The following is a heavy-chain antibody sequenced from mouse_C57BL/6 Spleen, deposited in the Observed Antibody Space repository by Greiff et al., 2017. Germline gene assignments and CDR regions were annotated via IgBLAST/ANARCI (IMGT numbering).Heavy chain of an antibody. CDR3: ARGGHYDYVDY. CDR2: IDPSDSYT. CDR1: GYTFTSYW. J-gene: IGHJ2*01. Sequence: QVQLQQPGAELVRPGTSVKLSCKASGYTFTSYWTHWVKQRPGQGLEWIGVIDPSDSYTNYNQKFKGKATLTVDTSSSTAYMQLSSLTSEDSAVYYCARGGHYDYVDYGGQGATLTVSS. V-gene: IGHV1-59*01. D-gene: IGHD1-1*01.